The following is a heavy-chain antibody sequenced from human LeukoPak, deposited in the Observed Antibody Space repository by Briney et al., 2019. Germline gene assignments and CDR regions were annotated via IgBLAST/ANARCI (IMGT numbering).Heavy chain of an antibody. CDR2: IGGSGGST. CDR1: GFTLSSYA. D-gene: IGHD2-2*01. V-gene: IGHV3-23*01. CDR3: AKDGRSTTPGY. Sequence: GSLRLSCAVSGFTLSSYAMSWVRQAPGKGLELVSGIGGSGGSTYYADSVKGRFTISRDNSKNTLYLQMNSLRAEDTAVYYCAKDGRSTTPGYWGQGTLVTVSS. J-gene: IGHJ4*02.